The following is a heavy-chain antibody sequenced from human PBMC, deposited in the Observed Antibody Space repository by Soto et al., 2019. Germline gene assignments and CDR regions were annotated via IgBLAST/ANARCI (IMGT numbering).Heavy chain of an antibody. Sequence: APVKVSSKASGYTFTSYYMHWVRQAPGQGLEWMGIINPSGGSTSYAQKFQGRVTMTRDTSTSTVYMELSSLRSEDTAVYYCAREFASSPDAFDIWGQGTMVTVSS. CDR1: GYTFTSYY. J-gene: IGHJ3*02. CDR3: AREFASSPDAFDI. CDR2: INPSGGST. D-gene: IGHD6-13*01. V-gene: IGHV1-46*01.